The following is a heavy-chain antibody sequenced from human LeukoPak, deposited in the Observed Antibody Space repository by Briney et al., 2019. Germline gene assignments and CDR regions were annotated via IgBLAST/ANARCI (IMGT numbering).Heavy chain of an antibody. Sequence: PSETLSLTCTVSGYSISSGYYWGWIRQPPGKGREWIGSIYHSGSTYYNPSLKSRVTISVDTSKNQFSLKLSSVTAADTAVYYCARYRRAAAFGYWGQGTLVTASS. D-gene: IGHD6-25*01. CDR1: GYSISSGYY. CDR3: ARYRRAAAFGY. V-gene: IGHV4-38-2*02. J-gene: IGHJ4*02. CDR2: IYHSGST.